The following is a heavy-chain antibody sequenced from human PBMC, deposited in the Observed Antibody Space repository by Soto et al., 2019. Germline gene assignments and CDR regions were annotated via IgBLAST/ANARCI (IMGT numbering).Heavy chain of an antibody. CDR2: ISSGSTYI. Sequence: EAQLVESGGGLVKPGGSLRLSCAASGFTFNIYTMNWVRQAPGKGLEWVSSISSGSTYISYADSVKGRFIISRDNAKNSLYLQMISLGVEVTAVYYCARDRTNGLYSNDAFDIWGQGTMVTVSS. CDR1: GFTFNIYT. V-gene: IGHV3-21*06. CDR3: ARDRTNGLYSNDAFDI. D-gene: IGHD4-4*01. J-gene: IGHJ3*02.